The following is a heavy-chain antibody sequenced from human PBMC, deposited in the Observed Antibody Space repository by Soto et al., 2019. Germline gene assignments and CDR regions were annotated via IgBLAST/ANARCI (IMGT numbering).Heavy chain of an antibody. V-gene: IGHV3-23*01. CDR2: ISGSGGTT. D-gene: IGHD3-10*01. CDR1: GFTFSSYA. CDR3: AKEGDRCGETYASYGMAV. J-gene: IGHJ6*02. Sequence: EVQLLESGGGLVQPGGSLRLSCAASGFTFSSYAMSWVRQAPGKGLEWVSGISGSGGTTYYADSVKGRSTISRDNSKKTLYVQRDRLRAEDTAVYSCAKEGDRCGETYASYGMAVWGQGTTVTVSS.